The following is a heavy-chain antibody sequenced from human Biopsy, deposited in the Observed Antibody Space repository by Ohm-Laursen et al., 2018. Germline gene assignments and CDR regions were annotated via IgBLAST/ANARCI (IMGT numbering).Heavy chain of an antibody. CDR3: ARRGSGGRSFDY. Sequence: TLSLTCAVYGGSFSGYYWSWIRQAPGKGLEWIGFISNSGNTNYNPSLKSRVTISADTSKNQFSLKLGSVTVAGTAVFYCARRGSGGRSFDYWGQGSLVTVSS. CDR1: GGSFSGYY. V-gene: IGHV4-59*08. D-gene: IGHD2-15*01. J-gene: IGHJ4*02. CDR2: ISNSGNT.